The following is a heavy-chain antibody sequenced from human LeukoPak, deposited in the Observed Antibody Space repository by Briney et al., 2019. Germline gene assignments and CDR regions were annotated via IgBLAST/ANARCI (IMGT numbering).Heavy chain of an antibody. CDR2: IYYSGST. Sequence: SETLSLTCTVSGGSINIYYWSWIRQPPGKGLEWIGYIYYSGSTNYNPSLKSRVTISVDTSKNQFSLKLSSVTAADTAVYYCARLDMTTVVTLDYWGQGTLVTVSS. CDR1: GGSINIYY. CDR3: ARLDMTTVVTLDY. J-gene: IGHJ4*02. D-gene: IGHD4-23*01. V-gene: IGHV4-59*08.